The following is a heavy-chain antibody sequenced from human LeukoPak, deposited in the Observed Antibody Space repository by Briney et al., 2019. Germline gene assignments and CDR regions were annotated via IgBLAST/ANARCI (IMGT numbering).Heavy chain of an antibody. V-gene: IGHV3-23*01. CDR2: ISGSGGST. CDR1: GFTFSSYA. D-gene: IGHD5-18*01. J-gene: IGHJ3*02. Sequence: PGGSLRLFCAASGFTFSSYAMSWVRQAPGKGLEWVSAISGSGGSTYYADSVKGRFTISRDNSKNTLYLQMNSLRAEDTAVYYCAKDLGYSYGYGAFDIWGQGTMVTVSS. CDR3: AKDLGYSYGYGAFDI.